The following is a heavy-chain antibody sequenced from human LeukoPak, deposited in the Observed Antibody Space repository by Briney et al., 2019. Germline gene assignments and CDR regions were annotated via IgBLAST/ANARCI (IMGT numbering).Heavy chain of an antibody. D-gene: IGHD3-10*01. CDR2: IYYSGST. CDR3: ARDNSVQDEAWWFNP. CDR1: GGSISSNY. V-gene: IGHV4-59*01. Sequence: SETLSLTCNVSGGSISSNYWSWIRQPPGKGLEWIGYIYYSGSTNYNPSLKSRVTISVDTSKNQFSLKLSSVTAADTAVYYCARDNSVQDEAWWFNPWGQGTLVTVSS. J-gene: IGHJ5*02.